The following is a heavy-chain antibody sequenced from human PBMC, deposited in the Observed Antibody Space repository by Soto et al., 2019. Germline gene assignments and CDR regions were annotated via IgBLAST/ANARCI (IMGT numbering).Heavy chain of an antibody. CDR3: ARLPVVPAAPYYYYYGMDV. J-gene: IGHJ6*02. CDR2: ISSSSSTI. Sequence: GGSLRLSCAASGFTFSSYSMNWVRQAPGKGLEWVSYISSSSSTIYYADSVKGRFTISRDNAKNSLYLQMNSLRDEDTAVYYCARLPVVPAAPYYYYYGMDVWGQGTTVTVSS. CDR1: GFTFSSYS. D-gene: IGHD2-2*01. V-gene: IGHV3-48*02.